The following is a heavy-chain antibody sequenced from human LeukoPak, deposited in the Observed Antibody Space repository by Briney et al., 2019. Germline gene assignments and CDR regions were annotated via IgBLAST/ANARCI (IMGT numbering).Heavy chain of an antibody. D-gene: IGHD3-3*01. CDR2: ISSSGGST. CDR3: AKDPRVVRFYFDY. Sequence: GGSLRLSCAASGFTISSYAMSWVRQAPGKGLEWVSGISSSGGSTYYADSVKGRFTISRDNSKNTLYLQMNSLRAEDTAVYYCAKDPRVVRFYFDYWGQGTLVTVSS. J-gene: IGHJ4*02. V-gene: IGHV3-23*01. CDR1: GFTISSYA.